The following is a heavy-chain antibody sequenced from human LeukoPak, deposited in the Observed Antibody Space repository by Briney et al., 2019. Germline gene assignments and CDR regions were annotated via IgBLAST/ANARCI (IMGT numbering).Heavy chain of an antibody. CDR3: ARTSHAAAQIDY. Sequence: SETLSLTCAVYGESFTGYYWSWIRQPPGKGLEWIGYIYYSGSTNYNPSLKSRVTISVDTSKNQFSLKLSSVTAADTAVYYCARTSHAAAQIDYWGQGTLVTVSS. CDR2: IYYSGST. J-gene: IGHJ4*02. V-gene: IGHV4-59*08. D-gene: IGHD2-15*01. CDR1: GESFTGYY.